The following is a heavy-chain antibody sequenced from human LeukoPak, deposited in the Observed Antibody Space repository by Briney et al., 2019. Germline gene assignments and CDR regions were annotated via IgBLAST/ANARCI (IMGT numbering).Heavy chain of an antibody. V-gene: IGHV3-23*01. J-gene: IGHJ4*02. CDR2: ISGSGGST. CDR1: GFTFSRDW. Sequence: GGSLRLSCAASGFTFSRDWMHWVRQAPGKGLVWVSAISGSGGSTYYADSVKGRFTISRDNSKNTLYLQMNSLRAEDTAVYYCARHDSTMPAATRYWGQGTLVTVSS. CDR3: ARHDSTMPAATRY. D-gene: IGHD2-15*01.